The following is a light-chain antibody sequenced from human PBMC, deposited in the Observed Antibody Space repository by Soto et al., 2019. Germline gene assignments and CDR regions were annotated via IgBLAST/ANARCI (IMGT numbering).Light chain of an antibody. CDR3: QQYHLYWT. CDR2: GAS. Sequence: DIPLAQSPFTLSASVGDRVTITCRASQRIATWLAWYQHQPGSAPKLLIYGASTLQSGVPSRFSGSGSGAEFTLTIDNLQPEDFATYYCQQYHLYWTFGPGTKVDI. V-gene: IGKV1-5*01. CDR1: QRIATW. J-gene: IGKJ1*01.